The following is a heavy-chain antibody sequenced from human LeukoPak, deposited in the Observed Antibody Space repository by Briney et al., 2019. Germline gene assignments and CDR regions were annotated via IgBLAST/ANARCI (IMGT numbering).Heavy chain of an antibody. Sequence: VASVKVSSKTSGYAFTGHYIHWVRQAPGQGLEWLGWINSNSGDTKYEEKFQGRVTMTRDTSITTVYMDLTRLTSDDAAVYYCARVGLGKDTAFDIWGQGTMVTVSS. D-gene: IGHD2-15*01. V-gene: IGHV1-2*02. CDR3: ARVGLGKDTAFDI. J-gene: IGHJ3*02. CDR1: GYAFTGHY. CDR2: INSNSGDT.